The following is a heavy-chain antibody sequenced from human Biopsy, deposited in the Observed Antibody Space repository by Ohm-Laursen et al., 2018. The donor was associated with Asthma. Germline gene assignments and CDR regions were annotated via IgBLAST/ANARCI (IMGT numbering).Heavy chain of an antibody. V-gene: IGHV4-31*03. CDR1: YGSITSGGYY. CDR3: ARGNVLRFLEWLFEGDYFDY. D-gene: IGHD3-3*01. J-gene: IGHJ4*02. CDR2: IYYSGST. Sequence: SDTLSLTCTVSYGSITSGGYYWTWIRQHPGKGLEWIGFIYYSGSTYYNPSLKSRVTISVDTSKNQFSLKLSSVTAADTAVYYCARGNVLRFLEWLFEGDYFDYWGQGTLVTVSS.